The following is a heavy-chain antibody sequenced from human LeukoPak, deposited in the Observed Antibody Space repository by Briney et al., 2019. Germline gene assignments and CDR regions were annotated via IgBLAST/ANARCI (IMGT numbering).Heavy chain of an antibody. D-gene: IGHD3-10*02. CDR3: ARGHRGDYYYYMDV. V-gene: IGHV1-2*07. CDR2: INPNTGTT. Sequence: ASVKVSCKASGYTFTVYYIHWVRQAAGHGLEWVGWINPNTGTTNYAPRFQGRVTMTTDTSVTTAYMELSRLRSDDTAVYYCARGHRGDYYYYMDVWGKGTTVTISS. CDR1: GYTFTVYY. J-gene: IGHJ6*03.